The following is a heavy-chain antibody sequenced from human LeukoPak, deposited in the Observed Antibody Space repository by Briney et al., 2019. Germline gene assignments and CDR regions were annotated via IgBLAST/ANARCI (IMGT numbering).Heavy chain of an antibody. V-gene: IGHV4-59*01. CDR1: GGSISSYY. CDR3: ARAPRYYYYYYMDV. Sequence: SETLSLTCTVSGGSISSYYWSWIRQPPGKGLEWIGYIYYSGSTNYNPSLKSRATISVDTSKNQFSLKLSSVTAADTAVYYCARAPRYYYYYYMDVWGKGTTVTVSS. CDR2: IYYSGST. J-gene: IGHJ6*03.